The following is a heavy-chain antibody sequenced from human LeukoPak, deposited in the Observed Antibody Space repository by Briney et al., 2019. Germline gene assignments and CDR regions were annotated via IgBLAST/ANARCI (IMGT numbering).Heavy chain of an antibody. CDR3: ASRGITWHYLDY. CDR1: GLTFSNYG. Sequence: GRSLRLSCAASGLTFSNYGMHWVRQAPGKGLEWVARISYDGSNKYYGDSVKGRFTISRDNSNNRLYLQMNSLRPEDTAVYYCASRGITWHYLDYWGQGTLVTVSS. D-gene: IGHD2-21*01. V-gene: IGHV3-30*03. J-gene: IGHJ4*02. CDR2: ISYDGSNK.